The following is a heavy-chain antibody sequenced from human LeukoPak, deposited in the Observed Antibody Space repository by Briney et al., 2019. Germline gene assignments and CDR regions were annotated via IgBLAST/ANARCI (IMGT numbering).Heavy chain of an antibody. CDR3: ARRGDCFDY. CDR2: IYPRDSDT. V-gene: IGHV5-51*01. J-gene: IGHJ4*02. CDR1: GYGFTSKW. Sequence: GESLKISCKGSGYGFTSKWIGWVRQMPGKGLEWMGIIYPRDSDTRYSPSFQGQVTISVDKSITTAYLQWSSLKASDTAMYYCARRGDCFDYWGQGTLVTVSS. D-gene: IGHD3-10*01.